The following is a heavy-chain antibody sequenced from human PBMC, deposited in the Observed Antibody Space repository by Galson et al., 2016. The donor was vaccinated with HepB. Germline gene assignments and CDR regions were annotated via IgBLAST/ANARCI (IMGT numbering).Heavy chain of an antibody. Sequence: SLRLSCAASGFTFSSYGMHWVRQAPGKGLEWVAVIWYDGSNKYYADSVKGRFTISGDSSKNTLYLQMNTLRAEDTAVYYCARVRGVGAEYYYYGMDVWGQGTTVTVSS. CDR1: GFTFSSYG. D-gene: IGHD1-26*01. J-gene: IGHJ6*02. V-gene: IGHV3-33*01. CDR3: ARVRGVGAEYYYYGMDV. CDR2: IWYDGSNK.